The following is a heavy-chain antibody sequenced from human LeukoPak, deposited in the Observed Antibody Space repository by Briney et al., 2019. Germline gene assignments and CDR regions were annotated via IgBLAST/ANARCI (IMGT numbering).Heavy chain of an antibody. D-gene: IGHD3-22*01. CDR3: AREGGEGYYYDSSGAYYFAH. J-gene: IGHJ4*02. Sequence: SQTVSLTCAISGDSVSSNSAAWNWIRQSPSRGLEWLGRTYYRSKWYNEYAVCVKSRITINPYTSKNQFSLQLNSVTPEDTAVYYCAREGGEGYYYDSSGAYYFAHWAQGTLVTVSS. CDR1: GDSVSSNSAA. CDR2: TYYRSKWYN. V-gene: IGHV6-1*01.